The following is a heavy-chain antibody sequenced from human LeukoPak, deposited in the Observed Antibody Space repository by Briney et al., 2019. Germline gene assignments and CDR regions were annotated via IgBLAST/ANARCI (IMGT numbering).Heavy chain of an antibody. Sequence: GGSLRLSCAASGFTFSSYAMTWVRQAPGKGLEWVSTISGSGGSTYYADSVKGRFTIPRDNSKNTLYLQMNSLRAEDTAVYYCAKEIYCIGDCLTDDPWGQGTLVTVSS. D-gene: IGHD2-21*02. CDR3: AKEIYCIGDCLTDDP. CDR1: GFTFSSYA. CDR2: ISGSGGST. J-gene: IGHJ5*02. V-gene: IGHV3-23*01.